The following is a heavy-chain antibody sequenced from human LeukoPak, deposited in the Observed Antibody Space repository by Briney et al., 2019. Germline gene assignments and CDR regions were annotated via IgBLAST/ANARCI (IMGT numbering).Heavy chain of an antibody. J-gene: IGHJ4*02. CDR1: GFTFSSHA. D-gene: IGHD6-19*01. Sequence: PGGSLRLSCAASGFTFSSHAMNWVRQAPGKGLEWVSNISGRGGSTYYAGSVKGRFTISRDNSKNTLHLQMNSLRAEDTAVYYCAKSVAATGDPVDYWGQGTLVIVSA. CDR2: ISGRGGST. V-gene: IGHV3-23*01. CDR3: AKSVAATGDPVDY.